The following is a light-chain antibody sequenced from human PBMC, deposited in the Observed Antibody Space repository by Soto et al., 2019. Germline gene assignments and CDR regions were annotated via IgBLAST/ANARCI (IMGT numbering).Light chain of an antibody. CDR3: CSYAGSRTPNV. CDR1: SSDVGSFNL. Sequence: QSALTQPASVSGSPGQSITISCTGTSSDVGSFNLVSWYQQYPGKAPKLMIYEGSKRPSGVSNRFSGSKSGNTASLTISGLQAEDEADYYCCSYAGSRTPNVFGTGTKVT. CDR2: EGS. V-gene: IGLV2-23*01. J-gene: IGLJ1*01.